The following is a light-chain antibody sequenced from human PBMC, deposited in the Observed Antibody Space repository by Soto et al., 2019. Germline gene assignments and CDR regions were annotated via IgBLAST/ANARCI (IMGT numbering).Light chain of an antibody. CDR3: SSYTSSNTLL. CDR1: DSDVGAYNY. V-gene: IGLV2-14*01. J-gene: IGLJ1*01. Sequence: QSALTQPASVSESPGQSITISCTGTDSDVGAYNYVAWCQQHPGKAPKLMIFEVSNRPSGVSNRFSGSKSGNTASLTISGLQAEDEADYYCSSYTSSNTLLFGPGTKVTVL. CDR2: EVS.